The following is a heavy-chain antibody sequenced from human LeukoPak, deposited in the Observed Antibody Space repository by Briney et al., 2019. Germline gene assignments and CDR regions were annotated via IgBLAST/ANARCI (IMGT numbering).Heavy chain of an antibody. Sequence: PSETLSLTCAVYGGSFSGYYWSWIRQPPGKGLEWIGEINHSGSTNYNPSLKSRVTISVDTSKNQFSLKLSSVTAADTAVYYCARGRPQWELLLPPDGSFDYWGQGTLVTVSS. CDR2: INHSGST. CDR1: GGSFSGYY. J-gene: IGHJ4*02. D-gene: IGHD1-26*01. V-gene: IGHV4-34*01. CDR3: ARGRPQWELLLPPDGSFDY.